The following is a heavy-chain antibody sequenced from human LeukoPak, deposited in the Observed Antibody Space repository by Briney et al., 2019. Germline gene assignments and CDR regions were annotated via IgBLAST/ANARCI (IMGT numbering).Heavy chain of an antibody. CDR1: AFTLSNYW. CDR2: IKQDGSVE. CDR3: AKDSYSKGDY. J-gene: IGHJ4*02. Sequence: PGGSLRLSCAASAFTLSNYWMSRVRQAPGKGLEWVANIKQDGSVENYVDSVKGRFTISRDNAKNSLYLQMNSLRAEDTGVYYCAKDSYSKGDYWGQGTLVTVSS. V-gene: IGHV3-7*01. D-gene: IGHD4-11*01.